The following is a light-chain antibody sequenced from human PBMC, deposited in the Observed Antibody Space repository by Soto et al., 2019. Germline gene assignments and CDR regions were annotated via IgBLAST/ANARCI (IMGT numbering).Light chain of an antibody. CDR1: QSVSSN. V-gene: IGKV3-11*01. CDR3: QQRINSLT. Sequence: EIVLTQSPATLSLSPGERATISCRASQSVSSNLAWYQQKPGQAPRLLIYDASNRATGIPARFSGSGSGTDFTLTISSLEPEDFAVYFCQQRINSLTFGGGTKVEIK. CDR2: DAS. J-gene: IGKJ4*01.